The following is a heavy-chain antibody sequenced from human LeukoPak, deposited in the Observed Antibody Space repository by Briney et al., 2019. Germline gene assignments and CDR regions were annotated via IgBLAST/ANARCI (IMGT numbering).Heavy chain of an antibody. J-gene: IGHJ4*02. CDR2: ISGSGGST. CDR1: GFTFSSYA. D-gene: IGHD3-3*01. V-gene: IGHV3-23*01. Sequence: GGSLRLSCAASGFTFSSYAMSWVRQAPGKGLEWVSTISGSGGSTYYADSVKGRFTISRDNSKNTLYLQMNTLRAEDTAVYYCARDRNTDFWSGYYTNYFDYWGQGTLVTVSS. CDR3: ARDRNTDFWSGYYTNYFDY.